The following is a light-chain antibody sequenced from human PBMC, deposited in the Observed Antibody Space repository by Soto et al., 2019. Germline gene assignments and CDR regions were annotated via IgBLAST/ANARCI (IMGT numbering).Light chain of an antibody. CDR3: QQSYTTPFT. CDR1: QSIVNH. V-gene: IGKV1-39*01. Sequence: DIQMTQSPSSLSASVGDRVTITCRPSQSIVNHLNWYQHTPGTAPKVLIFGSSSLQNVVPSRFSGSASGTNFTLTISSLQPEDFATYDCQQSYTTPFTFGPGTKVHIK. J-gene: IGKJ3*01. CDR2: GSS.